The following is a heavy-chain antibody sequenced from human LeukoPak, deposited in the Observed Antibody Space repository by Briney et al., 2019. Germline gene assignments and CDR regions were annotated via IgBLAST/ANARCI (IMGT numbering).Heavy chain of an antibody. CDR1: GGSISSGSYY. CDR3: ARDGYSSGWAFDP. J-gene: IGHJ5*02. Sequence: SETLSLTCTVSGGSISSGSYYWSWIRQPAGKGLEWIERIYTSGSTKYNPSLKSRVTISIDTSKHQFSLKLSSVTATDTAVYYCARDGYSSGWAFDPWGQGTLVTVSS. D-gene: IGHD6-19*01. V-gene: IGHV4-61*02. CDR2: IYTSGST.